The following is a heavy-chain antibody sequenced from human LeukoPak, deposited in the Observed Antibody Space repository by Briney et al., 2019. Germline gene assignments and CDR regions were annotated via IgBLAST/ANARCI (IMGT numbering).Heavy chain of an antibody. J-gene: IGHJ5*02. CDR2: IWYDGSNK. V-gene: IGHV3-33*06. CDR1: GFTFSSYG. CDR3: AKDWQWLPVNWFDP. D-gene: IGHD6-19*01. Sequence: GGSLRLSCAASGFTFSSYGMHWVRQAPSKGLEWVAVIWYDGSNKYYADSVKGRFTISRDNSKNTLYLQMNSLRAEDTAVYYCAKDWQWLPVNWFDPWGQGTLVTVSS.